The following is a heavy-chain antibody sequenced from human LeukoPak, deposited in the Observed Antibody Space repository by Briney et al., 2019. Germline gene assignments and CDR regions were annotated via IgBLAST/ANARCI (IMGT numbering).Heavy chain of an antibody. CDR1: GFTFSSYG. Sequence: GGSLRLSCAASGFTFSSYGMSWVRQAPGKGLEWVAYISSSSSNTYYADSVKGRFTISRDNAKNSLYLQVNSLRAEDTAVYYCARVNRMVPGYCSGGTCPGDYWGQGTLVTVSS. V-gene: IGHV3-48*01. CDR2: ISSSSSNT. CDR3: ARVNRMVPGYCSGGTCPGDY. D-gene: IGHD2-15*01. J-gene: IGHJ4*02.